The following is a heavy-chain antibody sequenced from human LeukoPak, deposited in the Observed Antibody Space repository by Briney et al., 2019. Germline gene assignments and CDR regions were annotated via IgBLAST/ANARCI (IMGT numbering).Heavy chain of an antibody. CDR3: ARPCPGGVECLVGAFDI. CDR1: GGSISTSSYH. V-gene: IGHV4-39*01. CDR2: IYYSGTT. D-gene: IGHD3-3*01. Sequence: PSETLSLTCAVSGGSISTSSYHWGWIRQPPGKGLEWIGSIYYSGTTYYNPSLKSRVTISVDTSKNQFSLKLSSVTAADTAVYYCARPCPGGVECLVGAFDIWGQGTMVTVSS. J-gene: IGHJ3*02.